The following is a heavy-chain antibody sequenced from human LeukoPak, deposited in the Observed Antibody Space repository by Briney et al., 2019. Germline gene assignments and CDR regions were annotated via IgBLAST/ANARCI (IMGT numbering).Heavy chain of an antibody. CDR2: ISYDGSNE. CDR3: ARDLRIWSGYQVFDH. CDR1: GFTFSRYA. Sequence: GGSLRLSCAASGFTFSRYAMHWARQAPGKGLEWVALISYDGSNEYYADSVKGRFTISRDNSKNTVYLQMNSLRAEDTAVYYCARDLRIWSGYQVFDHWGQGTLVTVSS. D-gene: IGHD3-3*01. V-gene: IGHV3-30-3*01. J-gene: IGHJ4*02.